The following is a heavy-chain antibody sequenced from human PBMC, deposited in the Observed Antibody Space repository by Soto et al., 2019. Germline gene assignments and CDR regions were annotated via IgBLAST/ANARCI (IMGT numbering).Heavy chain of an antibody. D-gene: IGHD3-22*01. J-gene: IGHJ6*02. CDR1: GFKYTDFA. CDR2: ISYDGSDK. V-gene: IGHV3-30*09. CDR3: ARRAWDSYYAIDV. Sequence: VQLVESGGGEVQPGRSLRLSCAASGFKYTDFALHWVRQAPGKGLEWVAIISYDGSDKHYADSVKGRFVISRDNPKNTLYLEMNSLRPEDTAVYFCARRAWDSYYAIDVWGQGTTVTVFS.